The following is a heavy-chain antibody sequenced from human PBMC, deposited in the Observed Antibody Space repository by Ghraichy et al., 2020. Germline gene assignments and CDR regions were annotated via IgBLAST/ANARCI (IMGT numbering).Heavy chain of an antibody. CDR3: ARVEASHWFDP. J-gene: IGHJ5*02. CDR1: GGSVSSGSYY. CDR2: IYYSGST. D-gene: IGHD5-12*01. V-gene: IGHV4-61*01. Sequence: SETLSLTCTVSGGSVSSGSYYWSWIRQPPGKGLEWIGYIYYSGSTNYNPSLKSRVTISVDTSKNQFSLKLSSVTAADTAVYYCARVEASHWFDPWGQGTLVTVSS.